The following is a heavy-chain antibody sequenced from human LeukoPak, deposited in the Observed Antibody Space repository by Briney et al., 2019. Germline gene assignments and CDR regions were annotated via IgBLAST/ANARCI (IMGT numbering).Heavy chain of an antibody. Sequence: GGSLRLSCAASGFTFSSYAMSWVRQAPGKGLEWVSAISGSGGSTYYADSVKGRFTISRDNSKNTLYLQMNSLRAEDAAVYYCAKYSYGLYYFDYWGQGTLVTVSS. J-gene: IGHJ4*02. D-gene: IGHD5-18*01. CDR3: AKYSYGLYYFDY. CDR2: ISGSGGST. CDR1: GFTFSSYA. V-gene: IGHV3-23*01.